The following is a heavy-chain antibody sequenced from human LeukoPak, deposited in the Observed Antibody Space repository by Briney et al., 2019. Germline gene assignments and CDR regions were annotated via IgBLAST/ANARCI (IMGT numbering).Heavy chain of an antibody. CDR1: GFTFDDYD. V-gene: IGHV3-20*04. CDR3: ARDGLVDTPMGAGY. CDR2: INWNGGST. Sequence: PGGSLRLSCAASGFTFDDYDMSWVRQAPGKGLEWVSGINWNGGSTGYADSVKGRFTISRDNAKNSLYLQMNSLRADDTAFYYCARDGLVDTPMGAGYWGQGTLVSVSS. D-gene: IGHD5-18*01. J-gene: IGHJ4*02.